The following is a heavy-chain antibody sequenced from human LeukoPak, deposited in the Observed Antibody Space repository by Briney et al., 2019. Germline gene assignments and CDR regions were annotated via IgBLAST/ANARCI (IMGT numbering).Heavy chain of an antibody. V-gene: IGHV4-39*07. Sequence: PSETLSLTCTVSGGSISSSSYYWGWIRQPPGKGLEWIGSIYYSGSTYYNPSLKSRVTISIDTSKNQFSLKLSSVTAADTAVYYCARGRYYYGSGLYYFDYWGQGTLVTVSS. J-gene: IGHJ4*02. CDR3: ARGRYYYGSGLYYFDY. D-gene: IGHD3-10*01. CDR2: IYYSGST. CDR1: GGSISSSSYY.